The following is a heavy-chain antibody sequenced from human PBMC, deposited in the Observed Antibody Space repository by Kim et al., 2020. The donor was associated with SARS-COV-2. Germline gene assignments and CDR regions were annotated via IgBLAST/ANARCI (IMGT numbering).Heavy chain of an antibody. CDR1: GYTFTSYA. D-gene: IGHD5-12*01. Sequence: ASVKVSCKASGYTFTSYAMHWVRQAPGQRLEWMGWINAGNGNTKYSQKFQGRVTITRDTSASTAYMELSSLRSEDTAVYYCARDQLRSGHNVVATIRSFYYYYGMDVWGQGTTVTVSS. V-gene: IGHV1-3*01. J-gene: IGHJ6*02. CDR3: ARDQLRSGHNVVATIRSFYYYYGMDV. CDR2: INAGNGNT.